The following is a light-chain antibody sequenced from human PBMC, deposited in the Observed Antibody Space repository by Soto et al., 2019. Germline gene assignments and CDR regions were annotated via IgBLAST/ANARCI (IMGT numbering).Light chain of an antibody. J-gene: IGKJ3*01. CDR3: QQYGTPLST. CDR2: GAS. Sequence: IVLTQSPGTLSLSPGERATLSCGASQSVTNNFLAWCQQKPGQAPRLLIYGASSRAAGVPDRFSGSGSGTDFTLTISRLEPGDFAVYYCQQYGTPLSTFGPGTKVDIK. V-gene: IGKV3-20*01. CDR1: QSVTNNF.